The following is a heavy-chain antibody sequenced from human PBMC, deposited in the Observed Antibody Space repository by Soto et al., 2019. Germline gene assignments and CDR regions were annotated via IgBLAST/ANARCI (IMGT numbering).Heavy chain of an antibody. D-gene: IGHD6-19*01. V-gene: IGHV4-39*01. CDR1: GGSISSSSYY. CDR2: IYYSGST. J-gene: IGHJ3*02. CDR3: ARLRIAVAGDDAFDI. Sequence: QLQLQESGPGLVKPSETLSLTCTVSGGSISSSSYYWGWIRQPPGKGLEWIGSIYYSGSTYYNPALKRPLTISVDTSTNQFSLKLSSVTAADTAVYYCARLRIAVAGDDAFDIWGQGTMVTVSS.